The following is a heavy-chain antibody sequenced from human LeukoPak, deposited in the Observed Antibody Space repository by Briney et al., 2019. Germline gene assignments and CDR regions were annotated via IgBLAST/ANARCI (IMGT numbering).Heavy chain of an antibody. D-gene: IGHD5-24*01. CDR3: ARHVDMPTTGLGD. CDR1: GGSISSRSNS. CDR2: IYNSGST. V-gene: IGHV4-39*01. Sequence: SETLSLTCTVSGGSISSRSNSWGWIRQTPGKGLEWIATIYNSGSTYYNPSLKSRVTISVDTSKNQFSLRLPSVTAADTALYYCARHVDMPTTGLGDWGQGTLVTVSS. J-gene: IGHJ4*02.